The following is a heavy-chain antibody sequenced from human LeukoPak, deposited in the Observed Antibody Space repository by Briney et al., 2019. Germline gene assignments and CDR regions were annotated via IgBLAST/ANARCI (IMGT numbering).Heavy chain of an antibody. Sequence: SETLSLTCAVYGGSFSGYYWSWIRQPPGKGLEWIGEINHSGSTNYNPSLKSRVTISVDTSKNQFSLKLSSVTAADTAVYYCARAYCGGDCYSGLWNFQHWGQGTLVTVSS. D-gene: IGHD2-21*02. CDR1: GGSFSGYY. CDR2: INHSGST. V-gene: IGHV4-34*01. CDR3: ARAYCGGDCYSGLWNFQH. J-gene: IGHJ1*01.